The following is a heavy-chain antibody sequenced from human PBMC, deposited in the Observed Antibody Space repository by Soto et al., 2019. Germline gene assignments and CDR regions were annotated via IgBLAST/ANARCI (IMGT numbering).Heavy chain of an antibody. V-gene: IGHV1-3*01. J-gene: IGHJ6*02. CDR1: GYTFSTYA. Sequence: GASVKVSCKASGYTFSTYAMHWVRQAPGQSLEWMGWINGGTGQTRYSQRFQDRVTITRDTSAKTTYMDLTSLRSEDTAVYYRARGKGMEENYYYYGMDIWGQGTTVTVSS. D-gene: IGHD1-1*01. CDR3: ARGKGMEENYYYYGMDI. CDR2: INGGTGQT.